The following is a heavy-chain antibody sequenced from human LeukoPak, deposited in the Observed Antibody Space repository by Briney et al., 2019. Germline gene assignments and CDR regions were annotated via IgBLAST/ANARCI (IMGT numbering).Heavy chain of an antibody. CDR2: VWYDGSNK. V-gene: IGHV3-33*06. CDR1: GFTFSSYG. J-gene: IGHJ3*02. Sequence: GGSLRLSCAASGFTFSSYGMHWVRQAPGKGLEWVAVVWYDGSNKYYADSVKGRFTISRDNSKNTLYLQMNSLRAEDTAVYYCAKPPQAGDAFDIWGQGTMVTVSS. CDR3: AKPPQAGDAFDI.